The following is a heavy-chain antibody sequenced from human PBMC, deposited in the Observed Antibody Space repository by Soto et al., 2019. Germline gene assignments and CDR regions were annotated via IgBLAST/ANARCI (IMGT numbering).Heavy chain of an antibody. CDR2: IYYSGST. Sequence: SETLSLTCTVSGGSISSSSYYWGWIRQPPGKGLEWIGSIYYSGSTYYNPSLKSRVTISVDTSKNQFSLKLSSVTAADTAVYYCASLEGGFLLFDYWGQGTLVTVSP. D-gene: IGHD3-3*01. J-gene: IGHJ4*02. CDR1: GGSISSSSYY. CDR3: ASLEGGFLLFDY. V-gene: IGHV4-39*01.